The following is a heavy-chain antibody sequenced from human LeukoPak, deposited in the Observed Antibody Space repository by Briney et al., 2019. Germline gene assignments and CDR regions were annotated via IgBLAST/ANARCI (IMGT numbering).Heavy chain of an antibody. J-gene: IGHJ3*02. Sequence: PRGSLRLSCAASGFTFSSYGMHWVRQAPGKGLEWVAFIRYDGSNKYYADSVKGRFTISRDNSKNTLYLQMNSLRAEDTAVYYCAKAAFSSSWGSDAFDIWGQGTMVTVSS. CDR2: IRYDGSNK. CDR3: AKAAFSSSWGSDAFDI. CDR1: GFTFSSYG. D-gene: IGHD6-13*01. V-gene: IGHV3-30*02.